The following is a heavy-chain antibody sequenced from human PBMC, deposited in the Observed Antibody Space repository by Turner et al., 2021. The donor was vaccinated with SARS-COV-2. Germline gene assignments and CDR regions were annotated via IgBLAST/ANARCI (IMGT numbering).Heavy chain of an antibody. V-gene: IGHV3-30-3*01. CDR1: GFTFSSYA. CDR3: ARDKTGGYYGPLDY. CDR2: ISYDGSNK. J-gene: IGHJ4*02. D-gene: IGHD3-22*01. Sequence: QVQLVESGGGVVQPGRSLRLSCAASGFTFSSYAMNWVRQAPGKGLEGVAVISYDGSNKYYADSVKGRLTISRDNSKNTLYLQMNSLRAEDTAVYYCARDKTGGYYGPLDYWGQGTLVTVSS.